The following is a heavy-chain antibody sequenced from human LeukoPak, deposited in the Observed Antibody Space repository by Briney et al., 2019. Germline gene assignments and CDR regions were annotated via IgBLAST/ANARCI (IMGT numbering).Heavy chain of an antibody. CDR2: INKDASEV. J-gene: IGHJ4*02. V-gene: IGHV3-7*01. CDR1: GFTFSDYW. Sequence: PGGSLRLSCTVSGFTFSDYWMRWVRQAPGKGLEWVASINKDASEVQYVASVKGRFTISRDNAKNSVYLQMTSLGAEDTAVYYCATYTQYFGGTPGTDCWGLGTLVTVSS. D-gene: IGHD3-10*01. CDR3: ATYTQYFGGTPGTDC.